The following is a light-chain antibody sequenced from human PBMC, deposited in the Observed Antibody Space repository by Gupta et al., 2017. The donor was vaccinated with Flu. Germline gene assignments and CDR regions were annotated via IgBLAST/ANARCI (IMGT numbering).Light chain of an antibody. J-gene: IGKJ2*01. CDR3: QQYDAWPYT. CDR1: QSISSN. V-gene: IGKV3-15*01. Sequence: PATLSVSPGERATLSCRASQSISSNLAWYQQKPGQAPRLLMYGASTRAAGLPARFSGSGSGTGFTLTISSLQSEDFAIYYCQQYDAWPYTFGQGTKMEIK. CDR2: GAS.